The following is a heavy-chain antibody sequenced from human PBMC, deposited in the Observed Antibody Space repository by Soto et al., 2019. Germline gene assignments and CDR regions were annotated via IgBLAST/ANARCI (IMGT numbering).Heavy chain of an antibody. V-gene: IGHV3-33*01. D-gene: IGHD1-26*01. J-gene: IGHJ4*02. CDR3: AREHRTITYSGSDCPSY. CDR2: IWYDGSNK. CDR1: GFTFSSYG. Sequence: QVQLVESGGGVVQPGRSLRLSCAASGFTFSSYGMPWVRQAPGKGLEWVAVIWYDGSNKYYADSVKGRFTISRDNYKHPLYLQMNSLRAADTAVYYCAREHRTITYSGSDCPSYWGQGTLVTVSS.